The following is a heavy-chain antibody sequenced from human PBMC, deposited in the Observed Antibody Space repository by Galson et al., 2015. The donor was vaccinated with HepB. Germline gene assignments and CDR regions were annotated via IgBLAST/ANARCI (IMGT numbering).Heavy chain of an antibody. CDR1: GYNFTSYA. D-gene: IGHD6-19*01. CDR3: ATALQDSSGWYYYYGMDV. J-gene: IGHJ6*02. Sequence: SVKVSCKASGYNFTSYAMHWVRQAPGQRLEWMGWSNAGNGNTKYSQKFQGRVTITRDTSASTAYMELSSLRSEDTAVYYCATALQDSSGWYYYYGMDVWGQWTTVTVAS. V-gene: IGHV1-3*01. CDR2: SNAGNGNT.